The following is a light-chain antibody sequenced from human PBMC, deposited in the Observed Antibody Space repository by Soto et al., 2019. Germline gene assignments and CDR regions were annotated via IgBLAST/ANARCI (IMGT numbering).Light chain of an antibody. CDR3: QQFRSSPPAFT. J-gene: IGKJ2*01. CDR2: GAS. V-gene: IGKV3-20*01. CDR1: QSISSRY. Sequence: ESMLTQSPGTLSLSPGERDTLSCRASQSISSRYLTWYQHKPGQAPRLLIYGASIRATGIPDRFSGSGSGTDFTLTISRLEPEDFAVYYCQQFRSSPPAFTFGQGTKLEI.